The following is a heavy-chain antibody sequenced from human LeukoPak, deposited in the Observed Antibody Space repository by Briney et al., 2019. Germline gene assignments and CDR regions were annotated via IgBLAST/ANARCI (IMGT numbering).Heavy chain of an antibody. Sequence: SETLSLTCSVSGGSIIDHWWSWIRQPPGKGLEWIGDVFYSGSNNYNPSLKSRLTISLDTSKNQFSLNLRSVTATDTAMYYCARRNTADASIDFWGQGTLVTASS. J-gene: IGHJ4*02. CDR3: ARRNTADASIDF. CDR2: VFYSGSN. V-gene: IGHV4-59*08. D-gene: IGHD4-17*01. CDR1: GGSIIDHW.